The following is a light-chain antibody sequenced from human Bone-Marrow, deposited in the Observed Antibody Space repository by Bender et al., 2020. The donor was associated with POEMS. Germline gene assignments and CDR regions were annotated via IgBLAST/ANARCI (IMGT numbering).Light chain of an antibody. CDR1: ASDRGTTP. Sequence: QSVLTQPPSASATPGQRVTISCSRSASDRGTTPINWYQQFPGTAPKLVIHRNTQRPSGVSDRFSGSKSGTSASLAFSGLRSEDEADYYCVAWDDTLNGWVFGGGTKLTVL. CDR3: VAWDDTLNGWV. CDR2: RNT. V-gene: IGLV1-44*01. J-gene: IGLJ2*01.